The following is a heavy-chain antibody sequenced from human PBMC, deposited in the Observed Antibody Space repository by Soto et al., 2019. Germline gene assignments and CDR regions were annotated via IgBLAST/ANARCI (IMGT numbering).Heavy chain of an antibody. J-gene: IGHJ4*02. V-gene: IGHV3-30*18. D-gene: IGHD6-19*01. CDR2: ISDDGSNK. Sequence: QVQLVESGGGVVQPGRSLRLSCAASGFTFSRYDMHWVRQAPGQGLEWVAVISDDGSNKYYGDSVKGRFTISRDNSKNTLYLQMNSLRAEDTAIYYRAKPYGWGLLDYWGQGTLVTVSS. CDR3: AKPYGWGLLDY. CDR1: GFTFSRYD.